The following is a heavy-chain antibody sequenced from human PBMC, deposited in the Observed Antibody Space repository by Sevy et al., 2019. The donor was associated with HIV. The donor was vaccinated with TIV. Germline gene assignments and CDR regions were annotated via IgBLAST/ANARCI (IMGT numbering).Heavy chain of an antibody. CDR2: VYYSGST. V-gene: IGHV4-59*12. CDR1: GGSISYYY. J-gene: IGHJ4*02. Sequence: SETLSLTCTVSGGSISYYYWSWIRQPPGKGLEWIGYVYYSGSTNYNPSLKSRVTMSVDTSKNQFSLKLTSLTAADTAVYYCARRPSSGWPNFDYWGQGTLVTVSS. D-gene: IGHD6-19*01. CDR3: ARRPSSGWPNFDY.